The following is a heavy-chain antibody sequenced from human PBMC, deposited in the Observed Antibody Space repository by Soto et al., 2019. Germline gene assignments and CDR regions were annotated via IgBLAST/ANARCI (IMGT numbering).Heavy chain of an antibody. V-gene: IGHV3-30*18. D-gene: IGHD3-3*01. CDR1: GFTFNNYG. CDR2: ISYDGTNK. Sequence: QVQLVESGGGVVQSGRSLRLSCAASGFTFNNYGVHWVRQAPGKGLEWVTLISYDGTNKYYADSVKGRFTISRDSSKNTLYRQMDSLRGEDTAVYYCAKERYYQEDFSAPDYWGQGALVIVSS. CDR3: AKERYYQEDFSAPDY. J-gene: IGHJ4*02.